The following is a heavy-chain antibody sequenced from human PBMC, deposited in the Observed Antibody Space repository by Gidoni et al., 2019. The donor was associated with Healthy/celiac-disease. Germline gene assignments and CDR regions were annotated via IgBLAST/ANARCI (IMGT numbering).Heavy chain of an antibody. J-gene: IGHJ6*02. D-gene: IGHD4-17*01. V-gene: IGHV3-53*02. CDR3: ARGGVTSYGDYYYGMDV. Sequence: EVQLVETGGGLIQPGGSLRLSCAASGFTVSSHYMSWVRQAPGKGLEWVSVIYSGGSTYYADAVKGRFTISRDNSKNTLYLQMNSLRAEDTAVYYCARGGVTSYGDYYYGMDVWGQGTTVTVSS. CDR1: GFTVSSHY. CDR2: IYSGGST.